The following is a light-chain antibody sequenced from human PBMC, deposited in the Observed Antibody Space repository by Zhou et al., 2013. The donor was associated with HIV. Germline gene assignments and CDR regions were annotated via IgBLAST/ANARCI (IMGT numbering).Light chain of an antibody. CDR2: KAS. CDR3: QQSYSVPPT. Sequence: DIQMTQSPSTLSASVGDRVTIACRASQSISNWLAWYQKRPGKAPKLLIYKASSLESGVPSRFSGSGSGADFTLTINSLQPEDFATYFCQQSYSVPPTFGQGTKLEI. J-gene: IGKJ2*01. CDR1: QSISNW. V-gene: IGKV1-5*03.